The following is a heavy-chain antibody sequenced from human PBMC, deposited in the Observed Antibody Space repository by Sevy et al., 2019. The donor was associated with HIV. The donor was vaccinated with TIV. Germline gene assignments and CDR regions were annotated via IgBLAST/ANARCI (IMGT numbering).Heavy chain of an antibody. Sequence: GGSLRLSCAASGFTFSSYGMHWVRQAPGKGLEWVAVIWYDGSNKYYADSVKGRFTISRDNSKNTLYLQMNSLRAEDTAVYYCARKYSGFWVDVWGKVTTVTVSS. D-gene: IGHD5-12*01. V-gene: IGHV3-33*01. CDR1: GFTFSSYG. J-gene: IGHJ6*04. CDR3: ARKYSGFWVDV. CDR2: IWYDGSNK.